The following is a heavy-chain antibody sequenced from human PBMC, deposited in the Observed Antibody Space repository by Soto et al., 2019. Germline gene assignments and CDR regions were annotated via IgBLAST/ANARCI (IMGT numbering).Heavy chain of an antibody. CDR2: INHSGST. CDR1: RGRFLGSD. CDR3: ARGQTVLLRFGELSPGWFDP. J-gene: IGHJ5*02. D-gene: IGHD3-10*01. V-gene: IGHV4-34*01. Sequence: VDRGRFLGSDGSRISKKKGKGLEWIGEINHSGSTNYNPSLKSRVTISIDTSKNQFSLKLSSVTAADTAVYYCARGQTVLLRFGELSPGWFDPWGQGTLVTVS.